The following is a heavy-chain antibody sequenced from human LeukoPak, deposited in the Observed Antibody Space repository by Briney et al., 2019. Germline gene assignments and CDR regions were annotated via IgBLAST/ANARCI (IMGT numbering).Heavy chain of an antibody. J-gene: IGHJ3*02. V-gene: IGHV4-59*01. D-gene: IGHD2-2*01. CDR3: ARARYANTWYAFDI. CDR1: GCSISSYY. CDR2: LSHSGSS. Sequence: PSEILSPTCTFSGCSISSYYWRWIRRPPGRGLEWIAYLSHSGSSDSNPSLTSRVTTLVDTSKNQFSLKLTSVTAADTAVYYCARARYANTWYAFDIWGHGTMVTVSS.